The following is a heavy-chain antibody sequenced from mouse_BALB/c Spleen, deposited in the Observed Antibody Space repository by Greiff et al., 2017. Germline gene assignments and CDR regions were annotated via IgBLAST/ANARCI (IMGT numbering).Heavy chain of an antibody. CDR1: GFTFSSYG. J-gene: IGHJ3*01. V-gene: IGHV5-6-3*01. Sequence: EVKLMESGGGLVQPGGSLKLSCAASGFTFSSYGMSWVRQTPDKRLELVATINSNGGSTYYPDSVKGRFTISRDNAKNTLYLQMSSLKSEDTAMYYCARDRGNYDGFAYWGQGTLVTVSA. CDR2: INSNGGST. D-gene: IGHD2-1*01. CDR3: ARDRGNYDGFAY.